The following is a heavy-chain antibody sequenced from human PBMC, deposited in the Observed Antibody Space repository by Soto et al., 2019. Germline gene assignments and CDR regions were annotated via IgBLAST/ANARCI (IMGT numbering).Heavy chain of an antibody. V-gene: IGHV1-18*01. CDR3: ARDSANWGTADGFDY. CDR2: ISAYNGHT. Sequence: GASVKVSCKASGYTFTTYGINWVRQAPGQGLEWMAWISAYNGHTNYAQKLQGRLTVTRDTSTSTVYMELRSLTYDDTAIYYCARDSANWGTADGFDYWGQGTLVTVSS. D-gene: IGHD7-27*01. J-gene: IGHJ4*02. CDR1: GYTFTTYG.